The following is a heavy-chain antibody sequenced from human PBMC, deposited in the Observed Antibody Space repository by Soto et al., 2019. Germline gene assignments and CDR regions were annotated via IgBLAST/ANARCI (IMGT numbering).Heavy chain of an antibody. V-gene: IGHV3-7*01. CDR1: GFTFSSYF. CDR2: IKQDGSER. J-gene: IGHJ6*03. D-gene: IGHD3-16*01. Sequence: GGSLRLSCRASGFTFSSYFMSWLRQAPGKGLEWVANIKQDGSERYFGDSVRGRFTISRDNAQNSLFLEMNSLGADDTAVYYCARYVRSYYFYIDVWGKGTTVTVSS. CDR3: ARYVRSYYFYIDV.